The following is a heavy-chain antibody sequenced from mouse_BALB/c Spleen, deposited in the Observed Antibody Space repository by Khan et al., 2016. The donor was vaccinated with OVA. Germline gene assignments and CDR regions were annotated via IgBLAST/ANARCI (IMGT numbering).Heavy chain of an antibody. CDR1: GFTFSNYW. CDR2: IRLKSDDSVT. CDR3: GILL. Sequence: EVQLEESGGGLVQPGGSMKLSCVVSGFTFSNYWMNWVRQSQGKGLEWVAEIRLKSDDSVTHYAQSVKGRFTISRDESTSRVYLQMNNLRAEDSGIYYCGILLWGQGTTLTVSS. V-gene: IGHV6-3*01. D-gene: IGHD4-1*01. J-gene: IGHJ2*01.